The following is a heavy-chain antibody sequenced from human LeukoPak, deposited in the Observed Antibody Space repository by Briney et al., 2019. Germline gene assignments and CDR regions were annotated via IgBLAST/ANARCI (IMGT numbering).Heavy chain of an antibody. V-gene: IGHV1-18*01. CDR2: ISAYNGNT. CDR3: ARGSYYYDSSGYYYNWFDP. Sequence: GASVKVSCKASGYTFTSYGISWVRQAPGQGLEWMGWISAYNGNTNYAQKLQGRVTMTTDTSTSTAYMELRSLRSDDTALYYCARGSYYYDSSGYYYNWFDPWGQGTLVTVSS. J-gene: IGHJ5*02. D-gene: IGHD3-22*01. CDR1: GYTFTSYG.